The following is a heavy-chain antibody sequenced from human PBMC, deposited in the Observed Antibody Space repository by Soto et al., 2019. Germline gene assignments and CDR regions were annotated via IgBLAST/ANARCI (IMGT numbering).Heavy chain of an antibody. CDR2: INADNGNT. D-gene: IGHD2-2*01. V-gene: IGHV1-3*01. CDR3: ARTPEPYCSSTSCLNWFDP. J-gene: IGHJ5*02. CDR1: GYTFTSYA. Sequence: QVQLVQSGAEVKKPGASVKVSCKASGYTFTSYAMHWVRQAPGQRLEWMGWINADNGNTKYSQKFQGRVTITRDTSASTAYMELSSLRSEDTVVYYCARTPEPYCSSTSCLNWFDPWGQGTLVTVSS.